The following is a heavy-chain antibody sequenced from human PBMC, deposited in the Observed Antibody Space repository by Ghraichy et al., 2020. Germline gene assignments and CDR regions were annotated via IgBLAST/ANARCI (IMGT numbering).Heavy chain of an antibody. Sequence: GGSLRLSCAASGFTVSSNYMSWVRQAPGKGLEWVSVIYSGGSTYYADSVKGRFTISRDNSKNTLYLQMNSLRAEDTAVYYCARDRISSGWSHYFDYWGQGNLVPVSP. CDR1: GFTVSSNY. J-gene: IGHJ4*02. V-gene: IGHV3-53*01. CDR3: ARDRISSGWSHYFDY. CDR2: IYSGGST. D-gene: IGHD6-19*01.